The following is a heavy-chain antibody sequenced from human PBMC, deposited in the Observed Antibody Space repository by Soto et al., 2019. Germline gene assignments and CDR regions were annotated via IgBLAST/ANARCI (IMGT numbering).Heavy chain of an antibody. V-gene: IGHV3-30-3*01. J-gene: IGHJ4*02. D-gene: IGHD3-22*01. CDR3: ASPPYDSSGWTFDY. CDR1: GFTFSSYP. Sequence: GGSLRLSCAASGFTFSSYPMHWVRQAPGKGLEWVAVISYDGSNKYYADSVKGRFTIPRDNSKNTLYLQMNSLRAEDTAVYYCASPPYDSSGWTFDYWGQGTLVTVSS. CDR2: ISYDGSNK.